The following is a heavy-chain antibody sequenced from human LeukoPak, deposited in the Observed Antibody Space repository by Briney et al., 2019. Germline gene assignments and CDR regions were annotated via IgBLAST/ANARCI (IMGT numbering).Heavy chain of an antibody. CDR1: GGSISSTACC. CDR3: VRRLASGDYHPLG. D-gene: IGHD1-26*01. J-gene: IGHJ4*02. V-gene: IGHV4-39*01. Sequence: SETLSLTCTVSGGSISSTACCWGWVRQPPGKGLEWIGSMYKNVITYYNPSLESRVTISVDMSKSQFSLKLNSVTAADTAVYYCVRRLASGDYHPLGWGQGTLVTVSS. CDR2: MYKNVIT.